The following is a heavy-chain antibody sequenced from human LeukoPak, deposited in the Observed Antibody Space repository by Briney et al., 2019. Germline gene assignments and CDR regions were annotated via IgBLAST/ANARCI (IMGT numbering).Heavy chain of an antibody. CDR3: ARIAAWIDVSDTQGTYYYYMDV. V-gene: IGHV4-59*01. Sequence: PSETLSLTCTVSGGSISSYYWSWIRQPPGKGLEWIGYIYYSGSTNYNPSLKSRVTISLDTSKNQFSLKLSSVTAADTAVYYCARIAAWIDVSDTQGTYYYYMDVWGKGTTVTVSS. CDR1: GGSISSYY. J-gene: IGHJ6*03. CDR2: IYYSGST. D-gene: IGHD5-12*01.